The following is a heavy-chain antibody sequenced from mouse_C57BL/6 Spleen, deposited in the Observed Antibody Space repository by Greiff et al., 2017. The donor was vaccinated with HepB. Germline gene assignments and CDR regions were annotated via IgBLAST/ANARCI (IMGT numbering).Heavy chain of an antibody. J-gene: IGHJ2*01. CDR3: ARNAPITTYFDY. D-gene: IGHD1-2*01. V-gene: IGHV5-9*01. CDR1: GFTFSSYT. Sequence: DVKLVESGGGLVKPGGSLKLSCAASGFTFSSYTMSWVRQTPEKRLEWVATISGGGGNTYYPDSVKGRFTISRDNAKNTLYLQMSSLRSEDTALYYCARNAPITTYFDYWGQGTTLTVSS. CDR2: ISGGGGNT.